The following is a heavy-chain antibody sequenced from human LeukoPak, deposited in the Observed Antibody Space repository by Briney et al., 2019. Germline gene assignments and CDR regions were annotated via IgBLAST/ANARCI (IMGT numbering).Heavy chain of an antibody. J-gene: IGHJ4*02. V-gene: IGHV3-9*01. CDR1: GFTFDDYA. Sequence: SGGSLRLSCAASGFTFDDYAMRWVRQAPGKGLEWVSGISWNSGSIGYADSVKGRFTISRDNAKNSLYLQMNSLRAEDTALYYCAKDKASGASSWYVLDYWGQGTLVTVSS. CDR3: AKDKASGASSWYVLDY. CDR2: ISWNSGSI. D-gene: IGHD6-13*01.